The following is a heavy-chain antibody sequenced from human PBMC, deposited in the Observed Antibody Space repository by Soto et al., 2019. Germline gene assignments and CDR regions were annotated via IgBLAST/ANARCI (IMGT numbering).Heavy chain of an antibody. CDR2: ISGSGGST. CDR3: AKEWVIVGDAFDI. V-gene: IGHV3-23*01. D-gene: IGHD3-22*01. J-gene: IGHJ3*02. CDR1: GFIFSSYA. Sequence: GGSLRLSCAASGFIFSSYAMCWVRQAPGKGLEWVSAISGSGGSTYYADSVKGRFTISRDNSKNTLYLQMNSLRAEDTAVYYCAKEWVIVGDAFDIWGQGTMVTVSS.